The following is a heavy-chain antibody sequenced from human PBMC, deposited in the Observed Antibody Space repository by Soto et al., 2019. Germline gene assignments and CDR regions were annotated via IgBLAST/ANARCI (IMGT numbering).Heavy chain of an antibody. J-gene: IGHJ4*02. CDR3: ARTYYDILTGYYDDY. CDR1: GGTFSSYT. V-gene: IGHV1-69*02. CDR2: IIPILGIA. Sequence: QVQLVQSGAEVKKPGSSVKVSCKASGGTFSSYTISWVRQAPGQGLEWMGRIIPILGIANYAQKFQGRVTITAVKSTSTAYMELSSLRSEDTAVYYCARTYYDILTGYYDDYWGQGTLVTVSS. D-gene: IGHD3-9*01.